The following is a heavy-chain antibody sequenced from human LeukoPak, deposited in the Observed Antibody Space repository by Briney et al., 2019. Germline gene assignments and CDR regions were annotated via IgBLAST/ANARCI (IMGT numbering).Heavy chain of an antibody. D-gene: IGHD2-15*01. CDR3: ARAYGYCSGGSCYSAWFAP. J-gene: IGHJ5*02. Sequence: PGGSLRLSCAASGFTFNEYWMHWVRQAPGKGPVWVSYIDTDGSTTSYAGSVEGRFTISRDNAKNTVYLQMNNLRAEDTAVYYCARAYGYCSGGSCYSAWFAPWGQGTLVTVSS. CDR1: GFTFNEYW. V-gene: IGHV3-74*01. CDR2: IDTDGSTT.